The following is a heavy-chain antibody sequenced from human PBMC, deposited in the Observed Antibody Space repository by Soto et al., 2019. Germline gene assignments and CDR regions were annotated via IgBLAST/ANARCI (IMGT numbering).Heavy chain of an antibody. V-gene: IGHV1-24*01. Sequence: ASVKVSCKVSGYTLTELSMHWVRQAPGKALEWMGGFDPEDGETIYAQKFQGRVTMTEDTSTDTAYIELSSLRSEDTAVYYCATRVLRYFDWSYGLFDYWGQGTLVTVSS. J-gene: IGHJ4*02. D-gene: IGHD3-9*01. CDR1: GYTLTELS. CDR2: FDPEDGET. CDR3: ATRVLRYFDWSYGLFDY.